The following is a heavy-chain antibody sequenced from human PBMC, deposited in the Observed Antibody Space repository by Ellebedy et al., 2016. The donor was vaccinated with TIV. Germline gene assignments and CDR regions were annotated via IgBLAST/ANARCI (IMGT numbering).Heavy chain of an antibody. V-gene: IGHV3-15*07. D-gene: IGHD3-3*01. J-gene: IGHJ4*02. Sequence: PGGSLRLSFAASGFTFGRAWMNWVRQTPGKGLEWVGRIKSKRDGETTEYAAPVKGRFTISRDDSDNMLSLQMNSLKAEDTAVYYCTTGFSTAWHDHCWGQGTLVTVSS. CDR3: TTGFSTAWHDHC. CDR1: GFTFGRAW. CDR2: IKSKRDGETT.